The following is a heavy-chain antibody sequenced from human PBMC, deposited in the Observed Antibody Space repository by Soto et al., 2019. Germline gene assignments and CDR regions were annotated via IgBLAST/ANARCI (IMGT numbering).Heavy chain of an antibody. CDR2: IYYSGST. CDR3: ATLMGISRSRWGGYYYYGLDV. CDR1: GGSISSSSYY. Sequence: QLQLQESGPGLVKPSETLSLTCTVSGGSISSSSYYWGWIRQPPGKGLEWIGSIYYSGSTYYNPSLDRRVPIAVDTSKNPSYRQLSSVTAADTAVYYCATLMGISRSRWGGYYYYGLDVWGQGTTVTVSS. D-gene: IGHD2-2*01. J-gene: IGHJ6*02. V-gene: IGHV4-39*01.